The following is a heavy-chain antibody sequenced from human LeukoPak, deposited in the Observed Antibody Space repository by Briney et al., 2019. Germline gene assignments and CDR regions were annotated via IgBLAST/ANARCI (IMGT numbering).Heavy chain of an antibody. Sequence: SETLSLTCTVSGGSISAYYWSWIQQPPGKGLEWIGYIYYSGSTNYNPSLKSRVTISVDTSKNQFSLKLNSVTAADTAVYYCARGYYDSSGYWLSYFDYWGQGTLATVPS. V-gene: IGHV4-59*01. CDR1: GGSISAYY. D-gene: IGHD3-22*01. J-gene: IGHJ4*02. CDR3: ARGYYDSSGYWLSYFDY. CDR2: IYYSGST.